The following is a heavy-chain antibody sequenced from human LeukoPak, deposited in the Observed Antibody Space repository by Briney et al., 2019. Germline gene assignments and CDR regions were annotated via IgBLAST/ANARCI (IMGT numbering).Heavy chain of an antibody. Sequence: ASVKVSCTASGYTFTSYGISWVRQAPGQGLEWMGWISAYNGNTNYAQKLQGRVTMTTDTSTSTTYMELRSLRSDDTAVYYCARARKDSSSWYEWFDPWGQGTLVTVSS. CDR1: GYTFTSYG. CDR3: ARARKDSSSWYEWFDP. D-gene: IGHD6-13*01. CDR2: ISAYNGNT. V-gene: IGHV1-18*01. J-gene: IGHJ5*02.